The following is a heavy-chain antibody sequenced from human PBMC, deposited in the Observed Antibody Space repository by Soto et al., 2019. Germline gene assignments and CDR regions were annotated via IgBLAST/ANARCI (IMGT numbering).Heavy chain of an antibody. CDR1: GFTFSDYS. V-gene: IGHV3-48*02. D-gene: IGHD5-18*01. CDR2: ISSSSSTI. Sequence: GGSLRLSCAASGFTFSDYSMNWVRQAPGRGLEWVSYISSSSSTIYYADSVKGRFTISRDNAKNSLYLQMNSLRDEDTAVYYCARDSVDTAMFYYYYYGMGVWGQGTTVTVSS. J-gene: IGHJ6*02. CDR3: ARDSVDTAMFYYYYYGMGV.